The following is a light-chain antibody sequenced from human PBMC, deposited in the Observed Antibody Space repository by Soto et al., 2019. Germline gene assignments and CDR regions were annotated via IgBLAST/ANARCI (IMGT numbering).Light chain of an antibody. V-gene: IGKV1-17*03. CDR3: QQYNSYCT. Sequence: DIQMTQSPSAMSASVGDKVTITCRASQGIANYLAWFQQKPGKVPKRLIYGVSSLESGVPSRFSGSGSGTEFTLTISSLQPDDFATYYCQQYNSYCTFGQGTKVDIK. J-gene: IGKJ1*01. CDR1: QGIANY. CDR2: GVS.